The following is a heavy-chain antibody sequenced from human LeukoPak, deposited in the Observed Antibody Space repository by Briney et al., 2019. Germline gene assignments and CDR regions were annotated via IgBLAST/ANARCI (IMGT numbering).Heavy chain of an antibody. CDR2: IRSKAYGGTT. J-gene: IGHJ3*02. CDR1: GFTFGDYA. D-gene: IGHD3-9*01. V-gene: IGHV3-49*04. CDR3: MGTVDWLFSHDAFDI. Sequence: GGSLGLSCTASGFTFGDYAMSWVRQAPGKGLEWVGFIRSKAYGGTTEYAASVKGRFTISRDDSKSIAYLQMNSLKTEDTAVYYCMGTVDWLFSHDAFDIWGQGTMVTVSS.